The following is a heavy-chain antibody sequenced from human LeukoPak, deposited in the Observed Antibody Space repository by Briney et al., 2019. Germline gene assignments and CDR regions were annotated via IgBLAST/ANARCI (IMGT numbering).Heavy chain of an antibody. Sequence: GGSLRLSCAASGFTFSDYWMSWVRQAPGKGLEWVAKIKQDGSEKYYVDSVKGRFSISRDNAKNSLYLQMNSLRAEDTAVYYCANTVVRGVTSDYWGQGTLVTVSS. CDR2: IKQDGSEK. V-gene: IGHV3-7*03. CDR3: ANTVVRGVTSDY. J-gene: IGHJ4*02. CDR1: GFTFSDYW. D-gene: IGHD3-10*01.